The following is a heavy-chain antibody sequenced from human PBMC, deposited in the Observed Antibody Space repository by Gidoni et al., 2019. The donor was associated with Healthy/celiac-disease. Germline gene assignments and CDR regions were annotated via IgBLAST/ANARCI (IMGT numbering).Heavy chain of an antibody. D-gene: IGHD3-22*01. CDR2: ISWNSGSI. CDR3: AKWRDYDSSGYHDY. CDR1: VLNFADYA. V-gene: IGHV3-9*01. J-gene: IGHJ4*02. Sequence: EVQLVEAGGGVVQPGSCLRHSCSASVLNFADYAMHWVRQAPGKGLEWVSGISWNSGSIVYADSVKGRFPISCDNSKNSLYLKINSLRAEDTALYYCAKWRDYDSSGYHDYWGQGTLVTVSS.